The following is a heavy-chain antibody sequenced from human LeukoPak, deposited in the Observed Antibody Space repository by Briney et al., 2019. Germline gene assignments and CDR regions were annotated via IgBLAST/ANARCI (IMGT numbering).Heavy chain of an antibody. Sequence: SETLSLTCAVYGGSFSGYYWSWIRQPPGKGPEWIGEINHSGSTNYNPSLKSRVTISVDTSKNQFSLKLSSVTAADTAVYYCARGPRLFDYWGQGTLVTVSS. J-gene: IGHJ4*02. CDR2: INHSGST. CDR3: ARGPRLFDY. V-gene: IGHV4-34*01. CDR1: GGSFSGYY.